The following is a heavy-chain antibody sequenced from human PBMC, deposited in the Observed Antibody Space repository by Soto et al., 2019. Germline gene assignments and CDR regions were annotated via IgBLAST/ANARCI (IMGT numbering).Heavy chain of an antibody. V-gene: IGHV3-30*18. CDR1: GFTFSSYG. D-gene: IGHD2-15*01. CDR3: AKAVAELGYGY. CDR2: ISYDGSNK. J-gene: IGHJ4*02. Sequence: QVQLVESGGGVVQPGRSLRLSCAASGFTFSSYGMHWVRQAPGKGLEWVAVISYDGSNKYYADSVKGRFTISRDNSKNTLYLQMNSLRAEDTAVYYCAKAVAELGYGYWGQGTLVTVSS.